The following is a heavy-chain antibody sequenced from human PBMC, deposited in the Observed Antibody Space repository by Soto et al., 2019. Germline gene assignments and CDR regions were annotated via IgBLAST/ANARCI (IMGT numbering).Heavy chain of an antibody. CDR1: GFTCNNYA. D-gene: IGHD3-10*01. V-gene: IGHV3-23*01. CDR3: SKDRNQPRGHFHI. CDR2: ISANGQGI. Sequence: GGSLRLCCAAYGFTCNNYAISWVGQAPGKVLEWVSAISANGQGIYYADSVKGRFIISRDSSKNTVFLHMDSLTAEYTVVYYCSKDRNQPRGHFHIWGQGLLVTVS. J-gene: IGHJ4*02.